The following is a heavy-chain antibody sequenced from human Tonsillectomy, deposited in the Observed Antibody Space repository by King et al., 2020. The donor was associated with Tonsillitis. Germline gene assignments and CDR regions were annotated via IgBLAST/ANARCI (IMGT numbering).Heavy chain of an antibody. CDR1: GGSISSAGHY. V-gene: IGHV4-31*03. Sequence: VQLQESGPGLVKPSQTLSLTCTVSGGSISSAGHYWSWIRQHPGKGLEWIGYISYSGNTFYNPSLKSRVTISLDTSKNQFSLKVNSGNAADTAVYYCASTTPPYYYYYMEV. J-gene: IGHJ6*03. CDR3: ASTTPPYYYYYMEV. CDR2: ISYSGNT. D-gene: IGHD1-1*01.